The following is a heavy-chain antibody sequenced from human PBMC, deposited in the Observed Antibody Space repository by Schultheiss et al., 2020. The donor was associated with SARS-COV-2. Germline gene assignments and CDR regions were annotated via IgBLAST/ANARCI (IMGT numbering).Heavy chain of an antibody. D-gene: IGHD3-10*01. CDR1: GFTVCSNY. J-gene: IGHJ4*02. CDR2: ISGSGGST. V-gene: IGHV3-23*01. CDR3: ARDTGGFGGFGY. Sequence: GGSLRLSCAASGFTVCSNYMSWVRQAPGKGLEWVSAISGSGGSTYYADSVKGRFTISRDNSKNTLYLQMNSLRAEDTAVYYCARDTGGFGGFGYWGQGTLVTVSS.